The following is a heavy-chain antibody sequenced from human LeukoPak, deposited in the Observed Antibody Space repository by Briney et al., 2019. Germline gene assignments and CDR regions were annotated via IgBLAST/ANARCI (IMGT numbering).Heavy chain of an antibody. J-gene: IGHJ4*02. CDR2: IIPILGIA. D-gene: IGHD3-10*01. V-gene: IGHV1-69*04. Sequence: SVKVSCKASGGTFSSYAISWVRQAPGQGLEWMGRIIPILGIANYAQKFQGRVTMTRDTSTSTVYMELSSLRSEDTAVYYCARENYGSGRNFDYWGQGTLVTVSS. CDR3: ARENYGSGRNFDY. CDR1: GGTFSSYA.